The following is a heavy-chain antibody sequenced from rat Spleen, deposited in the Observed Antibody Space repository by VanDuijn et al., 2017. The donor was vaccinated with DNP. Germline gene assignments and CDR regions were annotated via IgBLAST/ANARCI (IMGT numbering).Heavy chain of an antibody. V-gene: IGHV3-3*01. J-gene: IGHJ3*01. CDR3: ATGTLAY. CDR1: GYSITSCCR. Sequence: EVQLQESGPGLVEPSQSLSLTCSVTGYSITSCCRWTWIRKFPGHKLEWMGYINSAGSTNYNPSLKGRISITRDTSKNQFFLQLNSVTTEDTATYYCATGTLAYWDQGTLVTVSS. CDR2: INSAGST.